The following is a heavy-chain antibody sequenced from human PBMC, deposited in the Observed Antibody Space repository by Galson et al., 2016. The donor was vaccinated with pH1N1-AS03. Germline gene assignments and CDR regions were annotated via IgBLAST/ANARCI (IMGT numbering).Heavy chain of an antibody. CDR1: GFTLSSYA. V-gene: IGHV3-23*01. CDR3: AKGRGWPVWHYGMGV. J-gene: IGHJ6*02. CDR2: ISSRGDSA. Sequence: SLRLSCAAPGFTLSSYALTWVRQAPGKGLIWVSSISSRGDSAYYADSVKGRFTISRDKSKNTLYLQMNSLRAEDTAVYYCAKGRGWPVWHYGMGVWGQGTTVTVSS. D-gene: IGHD6-19*01.